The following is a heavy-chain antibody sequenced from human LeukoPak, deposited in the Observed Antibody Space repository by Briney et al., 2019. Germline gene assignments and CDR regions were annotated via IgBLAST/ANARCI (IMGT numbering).Heavy chain of an antibody. CDR2: INPNSGGT. V-gene: IGHV1-2*02. J-gene: IGHJ4*02. Sequence: GASVKVSCKASGYTFTGYYMHWVRQAPGQGLEWMGWINPNSGGTNYAQKFQGRVTMTRDTSISTAYMELSRLRSDDTAVYYCARVTRKWLVLDYLDYWGQGTLVTVSS. D-gene: IGHD6-19*01. CDR3: ARVTRKWLVLDYLDY. CDR1: GYTFTGYY.